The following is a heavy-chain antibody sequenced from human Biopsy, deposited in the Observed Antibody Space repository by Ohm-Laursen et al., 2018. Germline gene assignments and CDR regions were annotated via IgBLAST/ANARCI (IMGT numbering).Heavy chain of an antibody. CDR1: GFTFTDYD. CDR2: ISPSSTTI. Sequence: GSLRLSCAASGFTFTDYDISWVRHVPGQGLEWLALISPSSTTIYYADSVRGRFFISRDDAKNSVSLEMSSLRADDTALYFCARNVRLEMTDHSGVTTYSRYFATDAWGRGTTVTVSS. CDR3: ARNVRLEMTDHSGVTTYSRYFATDA. D-gene: IGHD1-1*01. J-gene: IGHJ6*02. V-gene: IGHV3-11*01.